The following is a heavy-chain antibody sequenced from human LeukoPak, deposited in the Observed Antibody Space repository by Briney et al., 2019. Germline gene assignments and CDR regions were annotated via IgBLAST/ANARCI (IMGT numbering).Heavy chain of an antibody. D-gene: IGHD6-13*01. V-gene: IGHV3-64*01. CDR1: GFTFSSYA. CDR2: ISSNGGST. Sequence: GGSLRLSCAASGFTFSSYAMHWVRQAPGKGLEYVSAISSNGGSTYYANSVKGGFTISRDNSKNTLYLQMGSLRAEDMAVYYCARGGQGHSSRSDWFDPWGQGTLVTVSS. CDR3: ARGGQGHSSRSDWFDP. J-gene: IGHJ5*02.